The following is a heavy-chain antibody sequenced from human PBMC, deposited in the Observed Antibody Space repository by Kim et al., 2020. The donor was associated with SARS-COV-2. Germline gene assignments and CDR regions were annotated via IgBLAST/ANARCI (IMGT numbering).Heavy chain of an antibody. CDR3: ARDYGSGGHAFDI. Sequence: GGSLRLSCAASGFTFSTYSMNWVRQAPGKGLEWVSSISSSSSYIYYADSVKGRFTISRANAKNSLSLQMNSLRAEDTAVSYCARDYGSGGHAFDIWGQGT. CDR2: ISSSSSYI. D-gene: IGHD6-19*01. CDR1: GFTFSTYS. V-gene: IGHV3-21*01. J-gene: IGHJ3*02.